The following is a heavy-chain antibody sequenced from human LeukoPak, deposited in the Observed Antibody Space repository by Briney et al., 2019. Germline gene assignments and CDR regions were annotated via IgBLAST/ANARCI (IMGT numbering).Heavy chain of an antibody. D-gene: IGHD1-26*01. CDR3: AREGSSGSYYED. Sequence: ASVTVSCKASGYTFTGYYMHWVRQAPGRGLEWMGWINPNSGGTNYAQKFQGRVTMTRDTSISTAYMELSRLRSDDTAVYYCAREGSSGSYYEDWGQGTLVTVSS. CDR1: GYTFTGYY. V-gene: IGHV1-2*02. CDR2: INPNSGGT. J-gene: IGHJ4*02.